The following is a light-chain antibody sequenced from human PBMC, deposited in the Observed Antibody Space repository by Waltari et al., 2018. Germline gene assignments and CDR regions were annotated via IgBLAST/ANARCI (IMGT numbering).Light chain of an antibody. CDR1: QDISSW. V-gene: IGKV1-12*01. CDR3: QQGDGFHPIT. J-gene: IGKJ5*01. CDR2: AVS. Sequence: DIQMTQSPSSVSASVGDRVTITCRASQDISSWLAWYQQKPGQAPRLLIYAVSILHSGVPSRFSGSGSGTDFTLTITSLQPEYFAIYYCQQGDGFHPITFGQGTRLE.